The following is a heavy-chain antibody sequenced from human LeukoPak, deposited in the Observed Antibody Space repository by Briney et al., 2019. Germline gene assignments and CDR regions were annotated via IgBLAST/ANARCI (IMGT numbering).Heavy chain of an antibody. J-gene: IGHJ4*02. CDR1: GYSISSDYY. Sequence: SETLSLTCTVSGYSISSDYYWGWIRQPPGKGLEWIGNIFHNGNTYYNPSLKSRVTMSIDTSKKQFSLKLRTATAADTAVYHCARIEDVTRGYNHAYYFDYWGQGTLVTVSS. D-gene: IGHD5-18*01. V-gene: IGHV4-38-2*02. CDR3: ARIEDVTRGYNHAYYFDY. CDR2: IFHNGNT.